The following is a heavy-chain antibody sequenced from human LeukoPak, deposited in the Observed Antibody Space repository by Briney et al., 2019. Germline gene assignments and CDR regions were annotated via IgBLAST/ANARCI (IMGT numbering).Heavy chain of an antibody. CDR3: VREREDPNWFDP. V-gene: IGHV3-33*01. CDR2: IWYDGSNK. CDR1: GFTFRSYG. D-gene: IGHD1-26*01. J-gene: IGHJ5*02. Sequence: PGRSLRLSCAASGFTFRSYGMHWVRQAPGKGLEWVAVIWYDGSNKYYADSVKGRFTISRGNSKNTLYLQMNSLRAEDTAVYYCVREREDPNWFDPWGQGTLVTVPS.